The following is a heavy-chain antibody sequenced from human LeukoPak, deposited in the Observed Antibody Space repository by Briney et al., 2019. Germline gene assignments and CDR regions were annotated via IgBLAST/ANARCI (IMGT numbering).Heavy chain of an antibody. CDR2: INPSGGST. CDR3: AREYIVGATIRVDAFDI. Sequence: ASVKVSCKASGYTFASYGIIWVRQAPGQGLEWMGIINPSGGSTSYAQKFQGRVTMTRDMSTSTVYMELSSLRSEDTAVYYCAREYIVGATIRVDAFDIWGQGTMVTVSS. CDR1: GYTFASYG. V-gene: IGHV1-46*01. D-gene: IGHD1-26*01. J-gene: IGHJ3*02.